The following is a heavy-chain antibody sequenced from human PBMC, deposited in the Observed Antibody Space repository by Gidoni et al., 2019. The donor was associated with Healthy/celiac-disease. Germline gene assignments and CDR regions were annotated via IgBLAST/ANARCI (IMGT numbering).Heavy chain of an antibody. D-gene: IGHD1-26*01. CDR2: INHSGST. CDR3: ARGRVGATTNGSVPRTYFDY. CDR1: GGSFSGYS. V-gene: IGHV4-34*01. Sequence: QVQLQQWGAGLLKPSETLSLTCAVYGGSFSGYSCSWIRQPPGKGLEWIGEINHSGSTNYNPSLKSRVTISVDTSKNQFSLKLSSVTAADTAVYYCARGRVGATTNGSVPRTYFDYWGQGTLVTVSS. J-gene: IGHJ4*02.